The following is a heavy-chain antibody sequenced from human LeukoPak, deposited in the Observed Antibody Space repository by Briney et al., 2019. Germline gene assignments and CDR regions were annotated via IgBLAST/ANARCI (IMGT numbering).Heavy chain of an antibody. Sequence: GESLKISCKGSGYNFNSYWIGWVRQMPGKGLEWMWIIYPGDSDTRYSPSFQGHVTISADKSIGTAYLQWSSLKASETAMYYCARLSSGSYSPSNYWGQGTLVTVSS. CDR3: ARLSSGSYSPSNY. J-gene: IGHJ4*02. V-gene: IGHV5-51*01. CDR1: GYNFNSYW. D-gene: IGHD1-26*01. CDR2: IYPGDSDT.